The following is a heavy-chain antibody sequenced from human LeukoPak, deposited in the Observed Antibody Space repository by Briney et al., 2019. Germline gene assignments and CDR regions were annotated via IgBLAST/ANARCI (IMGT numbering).Heavy chain of an antibody. Sequence: SVTVSCKASGGTFSSYAIDWVRQAPGQGLEWMGGIIPIFGTANYAQKFQGRVTITADESTSTAYMELSSLRSEDTAVYYCARDLEAGGPLDYWGQGTLVTVSS. CDR2: IIPIFGTA. D-gene: IGHD3-16*01. CDR3: ARDLEAGGPLDY. V-gene: IGHV1-69*13. J-gene: IGHJ4*02. CDR1: GGTFSSYA.